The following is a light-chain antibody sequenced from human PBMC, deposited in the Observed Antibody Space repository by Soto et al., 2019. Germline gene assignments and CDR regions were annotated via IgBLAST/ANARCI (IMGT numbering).Light chain of an antibody. V-gene: IGKV1D-13*01. CDR2: DAS. CDR3: QQFNDYPLT. Sequence: IQRTQSASALSASVGDSVNITCRASQNINSYLSWYQQKPGKAPRLLIFDASSLQSGVPSRFSGSGSVTDFTLTISSLQPEDFATYYCQQFNDYPLTFGGGTKVDIK. CDR1: QNINSY. J-gene: IGKJ4*02.